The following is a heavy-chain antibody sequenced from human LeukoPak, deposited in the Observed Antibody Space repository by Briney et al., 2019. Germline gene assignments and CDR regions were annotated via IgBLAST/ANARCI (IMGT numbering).Heavy chain of an antibody. CDR2: IYYSGST. V-gene: IGHV4-59*01. CDR3: ARADYGDHNFDY. CDR1: GGSISSYY. Sequence: SETLSLTCTVSGGSISSYYWSWIRQPPGKGLEWIGYIYYSGSTDYNPSLKSRVTISVDTSKNQFSLKLSSVTAADTAVYYCARADYGDHNFDYWGQGTLVTVSS. D-gene: IGHD4-17*01. J-gene: IGHJ4*02.